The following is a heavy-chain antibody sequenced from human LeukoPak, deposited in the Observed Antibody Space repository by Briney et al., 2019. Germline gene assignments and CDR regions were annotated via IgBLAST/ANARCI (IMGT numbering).Heavy chain of an antibody. CDR1: GFTFISYA. D-gene: IGHD3-10*01. CDR3: ARDLTSYGSGSYYNEDY. V-gene: IGHV3-23*01. Sequence: VGSLRLSCAASGFTFISYAMSWVRQAPGKGLEWVSDISGSGGSTFFGDSVKGRFTISRDNSRNTLYLQMNSLRADDTAVYYCARDLTSYGSGSYYNEDYWGQGTLVAVSS. J-gene: IGHJ4*02. CDR2: ISGSGGST.